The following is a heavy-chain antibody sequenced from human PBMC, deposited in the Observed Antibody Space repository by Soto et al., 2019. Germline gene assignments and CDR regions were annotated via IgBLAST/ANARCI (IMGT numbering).Heavy chain of an antibody. Sequence: QVQLVQSGAEVKKPGASVKVSCKASGYTFTSYGISWVRQAPGQGLEWMGWISAYNGNTNYAQKHQGRVTMTTDTSTSTAYMGLRSLRSDDTAVYYCARGIGGSRPPRNRGYYYYMDVWGKGTTVTVSS. D-gene: IGHD2-2*01. CDR1: GYTFTSYG. V-gene: IGHV1-18*01. CDR2: ISAYNGNT. J-gene: IGHJ6*03. CDR3: ARGIGGSRPPRNRGYYYYMDV.